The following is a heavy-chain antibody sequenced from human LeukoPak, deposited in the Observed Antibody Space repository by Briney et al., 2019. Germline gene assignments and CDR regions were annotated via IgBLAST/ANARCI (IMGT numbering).Heavy chain of an antibody. J-gene: IGHJ5*02. CDR1: GITFSSYA. CDR3: VRDTFDP. Sequence: PGGSLRLSCGASGITFSSYAMHWVRQAPGKGLEWVAVISYDGSNKYYADSVKGRFTISRDNSKNTLYLQMNSLRAEDTAVYYCVRDTFDPWGQGTLVTVSS. CDR2: ISYDGSNK. V-gene: IGHV3-30*04.